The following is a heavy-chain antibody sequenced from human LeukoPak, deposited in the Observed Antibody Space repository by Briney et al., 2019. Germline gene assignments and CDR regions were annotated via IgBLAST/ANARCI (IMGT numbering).Heavy chain of an antibody. Sequence: PSETLSLTCTVSGGSISSSSYYWGWIRQPPGKGLEWIGSIYYSGSTYYNPSLKSRVTISVDTSKNQFSLKLSSVTAADTAVYYCARSVEGYCSGGSCYSYYYYTDVWGKGTTVTVSS. J-gene: IGHJ6*03. V-gene: IGHV4-39*07. CDR1: GGSISSSSYY. D-gene: IGHD2-15*01. CDR2: IYYSGST. CDR3: ARSVEGYCSGGSCYSYYYYTDV.